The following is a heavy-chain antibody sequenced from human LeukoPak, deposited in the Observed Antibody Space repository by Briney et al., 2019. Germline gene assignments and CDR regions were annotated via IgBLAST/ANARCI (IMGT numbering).Heavy chain of an antibody. CDR3: ATDYRYYNSDPYFDS. CDR1: GFTLSTYE. J-gene: IGHJ4*02. Sequence: PGGSLRLSCAASGFTLSTYEMNWVRKAPGKGLEWVAYISQSGSAVHYAASVKGRFTISRDNAENSLYLQMNSLRDEDTAVYYCATDYRYYNSDPYFDSWGQGTLVTVSS. V-gene: IGHV3-48*03. CDR2: ISQSGSAV. D-gene: IGHD3-9*01.